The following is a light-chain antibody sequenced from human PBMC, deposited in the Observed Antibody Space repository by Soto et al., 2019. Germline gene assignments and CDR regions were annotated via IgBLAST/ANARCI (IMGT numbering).Light chain of an antibody. CDR3: QQYYSTPWT. CDR2: WAS. CDR1: QSVLYSSNNKNY. Sequence: DIVMTQSPDSLAVSLGERATINCKSSQSVLYSSNNKNYLAWYQQETGQPPKLLIYWASTRESGVPDRFSGSGSGTDFTLTISSLQAEDVAVYYCQQYYSTPWTFGKGTKVEIK. J-gene: IGKJ1*01. V-gene: IGKV4-1*01.